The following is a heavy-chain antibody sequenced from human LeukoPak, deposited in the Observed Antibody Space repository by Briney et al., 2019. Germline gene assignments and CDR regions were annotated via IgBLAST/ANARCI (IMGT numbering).Heavy chain of an antibody. V-gene: IGHV1-2*02. J-gene: IGHJ4*02. CDR1: GHTFTGYY. CDR2: INANSGDT. Sequence: ASVKVSCKASGHTFTGYYMHWVRQAPGQGLEWMGWINANSGDTNYAQKFQGRVTMTRDTSISTAYMELSRLRSDDTAVYYCARVLFNYYDSSGYYLFDYWGQGTLVTVSS. D-gene: IGHD3-22*01. CDR3: ARVLFNYYDSSGYYLFDY.